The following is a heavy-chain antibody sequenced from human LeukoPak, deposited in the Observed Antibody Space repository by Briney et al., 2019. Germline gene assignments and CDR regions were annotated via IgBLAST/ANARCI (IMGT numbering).Heavy chain of an antibody. Sequence: ASVKVSCKASGYTFTGYYMQWVRQAPGQGPKWMGWINPNSGGTNYAQKFQGRVTMTRDTSISTAYIELSRLRSDDTAVYYCARSDSSGWLDYWGQGALVTVSS. CDR2: INPNSGGT. J-gene: IGHJ4*02. V-gene: IGHV1-2*02. D-gene: IGHD6-19*01. CDR1: GYTFTGYY. CDR3: ARSDSSGWLDY.